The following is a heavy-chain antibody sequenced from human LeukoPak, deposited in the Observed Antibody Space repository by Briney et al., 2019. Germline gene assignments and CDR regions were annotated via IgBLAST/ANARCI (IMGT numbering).Heavy chain of an antibody. Sequence: ASVRVSCKASGYTFISYFIHWVRQAPGQGLEWMGIINPSGGSTRYAQKFQGRVTMTRDTSTSTVYMEMSSLRSEDTAVYYCARSGGDAIRPFDYWGHGTMVTVSS. J-gene: IGHJ4*01. CDR3: ARSGGDAIRPFDY. CDR1: GYTFISYF. V-gene: IGHV1-46*01. CDR2: INPSGGST. D-gene: IGHD2-21*02.